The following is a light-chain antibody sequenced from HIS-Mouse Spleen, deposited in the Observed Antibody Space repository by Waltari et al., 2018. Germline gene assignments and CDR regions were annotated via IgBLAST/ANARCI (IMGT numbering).Light chain of an antibody. Sequence: QLVLTQSPSASASLGASVKLTCPLSSGPSSYAIAWHQQQPEKGPRYLMKLNSDGSHSKGDGIPDRFSGSSSGAERYLTISSLQSEDEADYYCQTWGTGNWVFGGGTKLTVL. CDR1: SGPSSYA. CDR2: LNSDGSH. V-gene: IGLV4-69*01. CDR3: QTWGTGNWV. J-gene: IGLJ3*02.